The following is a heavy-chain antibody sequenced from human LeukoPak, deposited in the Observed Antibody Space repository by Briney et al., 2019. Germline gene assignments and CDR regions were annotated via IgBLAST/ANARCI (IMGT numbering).Heavy chain of an antibody. CDR2: MNHNSGNT. J-gene: IGHJ6*02. V-gene: IGHV1-8*02. Sequence: ASVKVSCKSSGYTFSSYDINWVRQATGQGREWMGRMNHNSGNTNYPHKFQGRVTITRSTSTSTAYLELSSLRPDDTAVYYCARGGWVNDDPGALFEMDVGGQGTTVTVSS. CDR3: ARGGWVNDDPGALFEMDV. CDR1: GYTFSSYD. D-gene: IGHD3-10*01.